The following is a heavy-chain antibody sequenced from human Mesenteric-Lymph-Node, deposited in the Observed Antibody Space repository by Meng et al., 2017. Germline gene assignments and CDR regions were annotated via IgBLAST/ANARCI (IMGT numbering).Heavy chain of an antibody. D-gene: IGHD4-17*01. J-gene: IGHJ4*02. CDR1: GGSFSGYY. CDR3: ARGRGYGDYGSLY. V-gene: IGHV4-34*01. CDR2: INHSGST. Sequence: VQLQQWGAGLLKPSETLPLTCAVYGGSFSGYYWSWIRQPPGKGLEWIGEINHSGSTNYNPSLKSRVTISVDTSKNQFSLKLSSVTAADTAVYYCARGRGYGDYGSLYWGQGTLVTVSS.